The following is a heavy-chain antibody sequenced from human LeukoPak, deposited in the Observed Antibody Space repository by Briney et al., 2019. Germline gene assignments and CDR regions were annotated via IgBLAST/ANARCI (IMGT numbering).Heavy chain of an antibody. CDR3: ARYSYGGYYFDY. D-gene: IGHD5-18*01. V-gene: IGHV4-30-4*02. J-gene: IGHJ4*02. Sequence: PSETLSLTCTVSGGSISSGDYYWSWIRQPPGKGLEWIGYIYYSGSTYYSPSLKSRVTISVDTSKNQFSLKLSSVTAADTAVYYCARYSYGGYYFDYWGQGTLVTVSS. CDR2: IYYSGST. CDR1: GGSISSGDYY.